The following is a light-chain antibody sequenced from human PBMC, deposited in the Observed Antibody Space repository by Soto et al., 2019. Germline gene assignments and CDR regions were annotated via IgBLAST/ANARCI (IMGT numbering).Light chain of an antibody. CDR2: AAS. CDR1: QGISSW. V-gene: IGKV1D-16*01. J-gene: IGKJ5*01. CDR3: QQYKSYPIT. Sequence: DIQMTQTPSSLSASVGDRVTITCRASQGISSWLAWYQQKPEKAPKSLIYAASSLRSGVPSRFSGSGSGTDFTLTISSLQPEDFATYYCQQYKSYPITFGQGTRLEIK.